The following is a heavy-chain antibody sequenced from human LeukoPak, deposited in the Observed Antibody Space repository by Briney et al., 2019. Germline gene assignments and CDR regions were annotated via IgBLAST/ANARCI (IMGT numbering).Heavy chain of an antibody. D-gene: IGHD2-15*01. CDR3: ARDGYCSGGSCYSHY. CDR2: ITPIFGTA. V-gene: IGHV1-69*01. Sequence: VASVKVSCKASGGTFSSYAISWVRQAPGQGLEWMGGITPIFGTANYAQKFQGRVTITADESMSTAYMELSSLRSEDTAVYYCARDGYCSGGSCYSHYWGQGTLVTVSS. J-gene: IGHJ4*02. CDR1: GGTFSSYA.